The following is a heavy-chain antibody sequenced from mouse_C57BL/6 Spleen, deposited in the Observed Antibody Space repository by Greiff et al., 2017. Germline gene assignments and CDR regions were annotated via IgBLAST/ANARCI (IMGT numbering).Heavy chain of an antibody. J-gene: IGHJ4*01. CDR3: ARGGCYAMDY. CDR2: INPNNGGT. Sequence: VQLQQSGPELVKPGASVKISCKASGYTFTYYYMNWVNQSHGKSLEWIGDINPNNGGTSYNQKFKGKATLTVEKSSSAAYMELRSLTSEDSSVYYCARGGCYAMDYEGQGTSVTVSS. CDR1: GYTFTYYY. V-gene: IGHV1-26*01.